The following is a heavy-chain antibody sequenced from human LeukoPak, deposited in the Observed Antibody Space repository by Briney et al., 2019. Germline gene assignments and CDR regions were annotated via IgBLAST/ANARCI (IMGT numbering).Heavy chain of an antibody. D-gene: IGHD4-17*01. J-gene: IGHJ6*03. CDR2: FNPDSSAT. Sequence: ASVKVSCTASGHTLTGYYIHWVRQAPGQGLEWMGWFNPDSSATNYTRKFQGRVTITRYTSISTAYMELSGLRSDDTAVYCAKLRRPYLNDYHYYMDVWGKGSRSPSR. V-gene: IGHV1-2*02. CDR3: AKLRRPYLNDYHYYMDV. CDR1: GHTLTGYY.